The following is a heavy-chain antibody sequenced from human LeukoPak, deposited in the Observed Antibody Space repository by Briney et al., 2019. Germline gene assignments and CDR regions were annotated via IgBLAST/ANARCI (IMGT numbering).Heavy chain of an antibody. Sequence: GGSLRLSCAASGFTFSSYAMHWVRQAPGKGLVWVSHIDTDGSTATYADSVRGRFTISRDNAKNTLYLQMNSLSAEDTAVYYCARNLYDSGGYYLGLDHWGQGTLVTVSS. J-gene: IGHJ4*02. CDR1: GFTFSSYA. V-gene: IGHV3-74*01. D-gene: IGHD3-22*01. CDR3: ARNLYDSGGYYLGLDH. CDR2: IDTDGSTA.